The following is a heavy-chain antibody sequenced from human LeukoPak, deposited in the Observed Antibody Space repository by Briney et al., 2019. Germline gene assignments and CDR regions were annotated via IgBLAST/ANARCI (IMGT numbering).Heavy chain of an antibody. D-gene: IGHD1-26*01. CDR3: ARMFSGTYGGIDY. CDR1: GGSISSYY. V-gene: IGHV4-4*07. Sequence: PSETLSLTCTVSGGSISSYYWSWIRQPAGEGLEWIGRVYSSGNTNYNPSLKSRVTMSVDTSRNQFSLKLTSVTAADSAVYYRARMFSGTYGGIDYWGQGTLVTVSS. CDR2: VYSSGNT. J-gene: IGHJ4*02.